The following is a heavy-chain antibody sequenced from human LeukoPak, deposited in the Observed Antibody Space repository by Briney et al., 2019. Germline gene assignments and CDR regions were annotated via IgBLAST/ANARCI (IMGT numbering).Heavy chain of an antibody. D-gene: IGHD2-2*01. CDR1: GYTFTDYY. CDR2: INPNDGDT. J-gene: IGHJ4*02. Sequence: ASVKVSCKASGYTFTDYYMHWVRRAPGQGFEWMGWINPNDGDTNYAQKFQGRVTMTRDTSISTAHMEVSRLRSDDTAVYYCARANFLYCSSTTCLFDYWGQGTLVTVSS. CDR3: ARANFLYCSSTTCLFDY. V-gene: IGHV1-2*02.